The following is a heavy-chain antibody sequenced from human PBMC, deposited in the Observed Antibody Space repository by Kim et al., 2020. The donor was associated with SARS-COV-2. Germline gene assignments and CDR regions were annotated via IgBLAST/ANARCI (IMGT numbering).Heavy chain of an antibody. CDR2: INPSGGST. CDR3: ARLSFHDSTGYYYGDY. CDR1: GYTFISYY. D-gene: IGHD3-22*01. J-gene: IGHJ4*02. V-gene: IGHV1-46*01. Sequence: ASVKVSCKASGYTFISYYMHWVRQAPGQGLEWMGMINPSGGSTSYAQNLQGRVTMTRDTSTSTVYMEVSSMLSEDTAVYYCARLSFHDSTGYYYGDYSGQ.